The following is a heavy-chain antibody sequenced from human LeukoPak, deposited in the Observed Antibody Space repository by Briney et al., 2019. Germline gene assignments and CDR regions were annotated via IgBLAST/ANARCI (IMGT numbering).Heavy chain of an antibody. Sequence: ASVKVSCKASGYTFTGYYMHWVRQAPGQWLEWMGWINPNSGGTNYAQKFQGRVTMTRDTSISTAYMELSRLRSDDTAVYYCAILDRIAAYDAFDIWGQGTMVTVSS. CDR1: GYTFTGYY. CDR2: INPNSGGT. D-gene: IGHD6-13*01. V-gene: IGHV1-2*02. CDR3: AILDRIAAYDAFDI. J-gene: IGHJ3*02.